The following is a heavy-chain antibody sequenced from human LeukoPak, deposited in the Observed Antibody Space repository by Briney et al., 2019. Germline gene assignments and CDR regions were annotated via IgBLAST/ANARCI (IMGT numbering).Heavy chain of an antibody. CDR2: ISSSSSTI. CDR3: ASDYSNYGV. Sequence: GGSLRLSCAASGFTFSSYSMNWVRQAPGKGLEWVSYISSSSSTIYYADSVKGRFTISRDNAKNSLYLQVNSLRAEDTAVYYCASDYSNYGVWGQGTLVTVSS. J-gene: IGHJ4*02. V-gene: IGHV3-48*01. D-gene: IGHD4-11*01. CDR1: GFTFSSYS.